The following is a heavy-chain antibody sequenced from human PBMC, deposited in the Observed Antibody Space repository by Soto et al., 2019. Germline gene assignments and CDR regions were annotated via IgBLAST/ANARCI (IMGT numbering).Heavy chain of an antibody. CDR3: GRVPLDGNYANGVDV. J-gene: IGHJ6*02. V-gene: IGHV3-7*03. CDR1: GFNFNTYW. D-gene: IGHD4-17*01. Sequence: EVQLVESGGGLVQPGGSLRLSCAASGFNFNTYWMYWVRQAPGKGLEWVANIDTDGSRKNYVDSVKGRFIISRDNAKHSLFLQMNSLRADDTAVYYCGRVPLDGNYANGVDVWGQGTTVTVSS. CDR2: IDTDGSRK.